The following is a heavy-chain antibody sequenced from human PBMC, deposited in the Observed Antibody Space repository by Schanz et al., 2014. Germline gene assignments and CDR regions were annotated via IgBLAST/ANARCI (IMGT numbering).Heavy chain of an antibody. J-gene: IGHJ4*02. CDR2: TSHDGSFT. CDR3: ARDLAFGGVYDRHSDS. CDR1: GFTFSDYY. Sequence: QVHLVESGGGLVKPGGSLRLSCAASGFTFSDYYMTWIRQAPGKGLVWVSRTSHDGSFTTFADSVKGRFIISRDSSKNTLSLQMNSLRVEDTAVYYCARDLAFGGVYDRHSDSWGQGTLVTVSS. D-gene: IGHD3-16*01. V-gene: IGHV3-11*06.